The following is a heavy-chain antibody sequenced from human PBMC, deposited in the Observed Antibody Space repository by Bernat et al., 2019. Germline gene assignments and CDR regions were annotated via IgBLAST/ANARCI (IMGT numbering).Heavy chain of an antibody. CDR3: AKDALMVATLPHDY. CDR2: ISYDGSNK. J-gene: IGHJ4*02. D-gene: IGHD5-12*01. V-gene: IGHV3-30*18. CDR1: GFTFSSYG. Sequence: QVQLVESGGGVVQTGRSLRLSCAASGFTFSSYGMHWVRQAPGKGLEWVAVISYDGSNKYYADSVKGRFTISRDNSKNTLYLQMNSLRAEDTAVYYCAKDALMVATLPHDYWGQGTLVTVSS.